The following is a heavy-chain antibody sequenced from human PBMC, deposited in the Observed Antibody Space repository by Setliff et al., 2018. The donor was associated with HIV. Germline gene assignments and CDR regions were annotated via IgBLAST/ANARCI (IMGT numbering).Heavy chain of an antibody. Sequence: SETLSLTCTVSGASISSFYWGWIRQPPGKGLDWIGYIYYSGSTNYNPSLKSRVTMSVDTSKNRFSLKLNSVTAADTAVYYCARLNQQWLVRDSGSNWFDPWGQGILVTVSS. CDR2: IYYSGST. D-gene: IGHD6-19*01. CDR3: ARLNQQWLVRDSGSNWFDP. V-gene: IGHV4-59*08. J-gene: IGHJ5*02. CDR1: GASISSFY.